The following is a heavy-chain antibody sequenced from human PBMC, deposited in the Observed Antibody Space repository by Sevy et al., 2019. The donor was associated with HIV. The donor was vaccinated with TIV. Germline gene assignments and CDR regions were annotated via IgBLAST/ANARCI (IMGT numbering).Heavy chain of an antibody. CDR1: GFTFSSYA. J-gene: IGHJ3*02. D-gene: IGHD2-2*01. CDR3: AKADCSSTSCYGGAFDI. Sequence: GGSLRLSCAASGFTFSSYAMSWVRQAPGKGLEWVSAISGSGGSTYYGDSVKGRFTISRDNSKNTLYLQMNSLRAEDTAVYYCAKADCSSTSCYGGAFDIWGQGTMVTVSS. CDR2: ISGSGGST. V-gene: IGHV3-23*01.